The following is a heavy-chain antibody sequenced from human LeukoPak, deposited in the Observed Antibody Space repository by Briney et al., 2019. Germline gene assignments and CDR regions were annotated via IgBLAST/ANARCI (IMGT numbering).Heavy chain of an antibody. CDR2: NYYSGST. Sequence: SETLSLTYTVSGGSISRYYWSWIRQPPGKGLEWIGYNYYSGSTNYNPSLKSRVTISVDTSKNQFSLKLSSVTAADTAVYYCARDRDVPYYDSSGYYQGYYYYGMDVWGQGTTVTVSS. CDR1: GGSISRYY. V-gene: IGHV4-59*01. J-gene: IGHJ6*02. CDR3: ARDRDVPYYDSSGYYQGYYYYGMDV. D-gene: IGHD3-22*01.